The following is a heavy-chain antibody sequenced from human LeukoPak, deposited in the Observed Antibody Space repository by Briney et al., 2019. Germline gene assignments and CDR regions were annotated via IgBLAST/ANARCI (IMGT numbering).Heavy chain of an antibody. CDR2: IYYSGST. D-gene: IGHD3-22*01. J-gene: IGHJ4*02. CDR3: ARVLSDSSGYNVDY. Sequence: PSETLSLTCTVSGGSISSSSYYWGWIRQPPGKGLEWIGSIYYSGSTYYNPSLKSRVTISVDTSKNQFSLKLSSVTAADTAVYYCARVLSDSSGYNVDYWGQGTLVTVSS. CDR1: GGSISSSSYY. V-gene: IGHV4-39*07.